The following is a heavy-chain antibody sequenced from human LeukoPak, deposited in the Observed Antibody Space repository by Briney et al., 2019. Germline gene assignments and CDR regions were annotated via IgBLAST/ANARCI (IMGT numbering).Heavy chain of an antibody. CDR1: GYSISSGYY. D-gene: IGHD2-2*02. CDR3: ARGPGVSAAIGADS. V-gene: IGHV4-38-2*02. CDR2: IYHSGST. Sequence: SETLSLTCTVSGYSISSGYYWCWIRQPPGKGLEGIVSIYHSGSTYYNPSLKSRGTISVDTSNNPFSLQLSFVTAADPAVYYCARGPGVSAAIGADSWGQGTLVTVSS. J-gene: IGHJ4*02.